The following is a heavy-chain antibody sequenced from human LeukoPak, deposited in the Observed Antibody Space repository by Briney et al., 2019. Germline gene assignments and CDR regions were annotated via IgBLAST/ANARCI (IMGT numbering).Heavy chain of an antibody. D-gene: IGHD1-26*01. CDR3: AREGQVRYRGMDV. CDR1: GYTFNDYD. CDR2: ISAYSGNT. Sequence: RASVKVSCRASGYTFNDYDIRWVRQAPGQGLEGVGWISAYSGNTNYAQKVQGRVTMNADTSRRTVYMELRSQRLDDTAVYCCAREGQVRYRGMDVWGQGTTGIVS. J-gene: IGHJ6*02. V-gene: IGHV1-18*01.